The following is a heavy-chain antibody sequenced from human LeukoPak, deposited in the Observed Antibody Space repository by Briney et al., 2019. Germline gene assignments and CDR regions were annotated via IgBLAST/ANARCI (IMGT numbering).Heavy chain of an antibody. J-gene: IGHJ4*02. V-gene: IGHV1-46*01. Sequence: GASVKVSCKASGYTFTSYYMHWVRQAPGQGLEWMAIINPSGGSTSYAQKFQGRVTMTRDTSTSTVYMELSSLRPEDTAVYYCARDSRPSYDSSGYYYPGDCWGQGTLVTVSS. CDR2: INPSGGST. CDR1: GYTFTSYY. D-gene: IGHD3-22*01. CDR3: ARDSRPSYDSSGYYYPGDC.